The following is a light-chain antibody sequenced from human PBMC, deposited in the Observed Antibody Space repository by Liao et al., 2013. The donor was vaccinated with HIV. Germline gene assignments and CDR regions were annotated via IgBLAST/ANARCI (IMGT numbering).Light chain of an antibody. J-gene: IGLJ3*02. Sequence: SYVLTQPPSLSVAPGKTARITCGGSDIGSKSVHWYQQRPGQSPVLVIYQDTKRPSGIPERFSGSNSGSTATLTISGTQAMDEADYYCQAWDSSTGVFGGGTKLTVL. CDR1: DIGSKS. CDR2: QDT. CDR3: QAWDSSTGV. V-gene: IGLV3-21*01.